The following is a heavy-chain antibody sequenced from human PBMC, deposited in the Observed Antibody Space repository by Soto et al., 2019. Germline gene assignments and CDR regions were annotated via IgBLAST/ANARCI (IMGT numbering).Heavy chain of an antibody. Sequence: QVQLVQSGAEVKKPGSSVKVSCKASGGTFSSYAISWVRQAPGQGLEWMGGIIPIFGTADYAQKFQGRVTITADESMSTAYMELSSLRSEDTAVYYCATHEIGHCISTSCYKGGYYYGMDVWGQGTTVTVSS. CDR2: IIPIFGTA. V-gene: IGHV1-69*12. CDR1: GGTFSSYA. J-gene: IGHJ6*02. CDR3: ATHEIGHCISTSCYKGGYYYGMDV. D-gene: IGHD2-2*02.